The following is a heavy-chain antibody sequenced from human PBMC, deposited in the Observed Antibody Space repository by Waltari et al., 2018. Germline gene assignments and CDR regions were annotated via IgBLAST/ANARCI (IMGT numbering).Heavy chain of an antibody. J-gene: IGHJ1*01. Sequence: QVQLQQWGAGLLEPSETLSVTCAVSGGSFTGYYWTWIRQSPGMGLEWIGEINHSGDTDYNPSLKSRVIISVDTPKRQFSLRLSSVTAADTAVYYCARLRRSNWSFEVWGQGTLVTVSP. D-gene: IGHD6-13*01. CDR2: INHSGDT. CDR3: ARLRRSNWSFEV. CDR1: GGSFTGYY. V-gene: IGHV4-34*01.